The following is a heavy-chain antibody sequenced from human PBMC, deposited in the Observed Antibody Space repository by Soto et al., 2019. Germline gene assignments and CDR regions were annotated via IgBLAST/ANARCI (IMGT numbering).Heavy chain of an antibody. J-gene: IGHJ4*02. CDR2: INHSGST. CDR1: GGSFSGYY. CDR3: ARGGLSYYFDY. V-gene: IGHV4-34*01. Sequence: QVKLQQWGAGLLKPSETLSLTCAVYGGSFSGYYWSWIRQPPGKGLEWIGEINHSGSTNYNPSLKSRLTISVDTSKKQFSLKLSSVTAADTAVYHCARGGLSYYFDYWGQGTLVTVSS.